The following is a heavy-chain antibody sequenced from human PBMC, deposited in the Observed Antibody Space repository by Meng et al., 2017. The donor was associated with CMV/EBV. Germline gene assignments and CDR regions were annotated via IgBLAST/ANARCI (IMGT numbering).Heavy chain of an antibody. CDR2: ISYDGSNK. D-gene: IGHD2-2*01. Sequence: GESLKISCAASGFTFSSYAMHWVRQAPGKGLEWVAVISYDGSNKYYADSVKGRFTISRDNSKNTLYLQMNSLRAEDTAVYYCAKDVVVPAAFDPWGQGTLVTVSS. J-gene: IGHJ5*02. CDR3: AKDVVVPAAFDP. CDR1: GFTFSSYA. V-gene: IGHV3-30*04.